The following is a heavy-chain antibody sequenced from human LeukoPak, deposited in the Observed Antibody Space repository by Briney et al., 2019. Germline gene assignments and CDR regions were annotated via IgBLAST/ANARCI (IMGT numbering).Heavy chain of an antibody. Sequence: GGSLRLSCAASGFTFSTYGMSWIRQAPGEGLEWVSGIRANGVDTYYTNSVKGRFTVSRDNTKNTLYLQMNTLRAEDTAVYYCAKELPIVIVPAAVDCWGQGTLVTVSS. CDR2: IRANGVDT. CDR1: GFTFSTYG. V-gene: IGHV3-23*01. CDR3: AKELPIVIVPAAVDC. D-gene: IGHD2-2*01. J-gene: IGHJ4*02.